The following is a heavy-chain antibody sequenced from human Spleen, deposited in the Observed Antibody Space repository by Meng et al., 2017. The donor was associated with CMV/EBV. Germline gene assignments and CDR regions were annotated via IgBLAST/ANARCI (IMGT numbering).Heavy chain of an antibody. V-gene: IGHV1-2*02. CDR1: GYTFTAHY. Sequence: ASVKVSCKASGYTFTAHYFHWVRQAPGQGLEWMGWIHPHRGDTNYAQQFQGRVTLTRDTSINTGYMELTHLRSDDTGVYYCARDRDSSGWYIFDYWGQGSLVTVSS. J-gene: IGHJ4*02. CDR2: IHPHRGDT. CDR3: ARDRDSSGWYIFDY. D-gene: IGHD6-19*01.